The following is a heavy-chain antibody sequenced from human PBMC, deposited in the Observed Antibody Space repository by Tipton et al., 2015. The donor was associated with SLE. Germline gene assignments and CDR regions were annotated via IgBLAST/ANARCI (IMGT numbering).Heavy chain of an antibody. J-gene: IGHJ6*03. D-gene: IGHD6-13*01. CDR2: ISSSSSYI. V-gene: IGHV3-21*01. CDR3: ARDEYSSSWGDYYYYMDV. Sequence: GSLRLSCEGSGFNFSIYTMNWVRQAPGKGLQWVSSISSSSSYIYYADSVKGRFTISRDNANNSLFLQMNSLRAEDTAVYYCARDEYSSSWGDYYYYMDVWGTGTTVTVSS. CDR1: GFNFSIYT.